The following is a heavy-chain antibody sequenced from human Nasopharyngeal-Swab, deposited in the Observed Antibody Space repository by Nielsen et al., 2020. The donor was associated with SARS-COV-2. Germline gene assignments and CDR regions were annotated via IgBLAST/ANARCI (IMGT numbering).Heavy chain of an antibody. CDR2: ISYDGSNK. D-gene: IGHD6-13*01. J-gene: IGHJ4*02. CDR3: ARGVAAADLDY. Sequence: GESLKISCAASGFTFSSYAMHWVRQAPGKGLEWVAVISYDGSNKYYADSVKGRFTISRDNSKNTLYLQMNSLRAEDTAVYYCARGVAAADLDYWGQGTLVTVSS. V-gene: IGHV3-30-3*01. CDR1: GFTFSSYA.